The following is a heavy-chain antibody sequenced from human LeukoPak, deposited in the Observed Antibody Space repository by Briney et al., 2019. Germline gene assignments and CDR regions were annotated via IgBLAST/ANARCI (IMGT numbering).Heavy chain of an antibody. D-gene: IGHD1-26*01. CDR2: ISYDGSNK. CDR3: AKGYSGYLDY. Sequence: PGGSLRLSCAASGFTFSSYGMHWVRQAPGKGLEWVAVISYDGSNKHYADSVKGRFTISRDNSKSTLYLQMNSLRAEDTAVYYCAKGYSGYLDYWGQGTLVTVSS. CDR1: GFTFSSYG. V-gene: IGHV3-30*18. J-gene: IGHJ4*02.